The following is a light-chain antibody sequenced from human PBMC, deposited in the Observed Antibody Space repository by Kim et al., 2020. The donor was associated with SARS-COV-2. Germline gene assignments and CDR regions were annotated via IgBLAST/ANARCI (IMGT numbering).Light chain of an antibody. Sequence: EIVLTQSPATLSLSPGERATLSCRASQSVSSYLAWYQQKPGQAPRLLMYDASNRATGIPARFSGSGSGTDFTLTISSLEPEDFAVYYCQQRSNWPPVFGGGTKVDIK. J-gene: IGKJ4*01. CDR3: QQRSNWPPV. V-gene: IGKV3-11*01. CDR1: QSVSSY. CDR2: DAS.